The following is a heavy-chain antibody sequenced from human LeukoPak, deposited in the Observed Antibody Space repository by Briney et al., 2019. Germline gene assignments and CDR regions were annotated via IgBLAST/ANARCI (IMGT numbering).Heavy chain of an antibody. D-gene: IGHD6-19*01. CDR1: GGSISSSSYY. CDR2: IYTSGST. CDR3: ASSYSSGRGGEPFDY. Sequence: SETLSLTCTVSGGSISSSSYYWSWIRQPAGKGLEWIGRIYTSGSTNYNPSLKSRVTMSVDTSKNQFSLKLSSVTAADTAVYYCASSYSSGRGGEPFDYWGQGTLVTVSS. J-gene: IGHJ4*02. V-gene: IGHV4-61*02.